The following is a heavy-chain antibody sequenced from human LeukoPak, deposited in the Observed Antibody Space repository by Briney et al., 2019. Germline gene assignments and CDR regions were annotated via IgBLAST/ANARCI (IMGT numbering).Heavy chain of an antibody. CDR1: GGSFSGYY. CDR2: INHSGST. D-gene: IGHD1-14*01. J-gene: IGHJ4*02. V-gene: IGHV4-34*01. Sequence: SETLSLTCAVYGGSFSGYYWSWIRQPPGKGLEWIGEINHSGSTNYNPSLKSRVTISVDTSKNQFSLKLSSVTAADTAVYYCARGFYNRWFLREEVFRSWGQGTLVTVSS. CDR3: ARGFYNRWFLREEVFRS.